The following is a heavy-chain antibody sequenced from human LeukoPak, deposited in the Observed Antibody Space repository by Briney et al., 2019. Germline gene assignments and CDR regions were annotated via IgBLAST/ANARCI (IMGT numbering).Heavy chain of an antibody. CDR3: TTTITIFGVVIH. Sequence: GGSLRLSCAASGFTFSNACMSWVRQAPGKGLEWVGRIKSKTDGGTTDYAAPVKGRFTISRDDSKNTLYLQMNSLKTEDTAVYYCTTTITIFGVVIHWGQGTLVTVSS. CDR2: IKSKTDGGTT. CDR1: GFTFSNAC. J-gene: IGHJ4*02. D-gene: IGHD3-3*01. V-gene: IGHV3-15*01.